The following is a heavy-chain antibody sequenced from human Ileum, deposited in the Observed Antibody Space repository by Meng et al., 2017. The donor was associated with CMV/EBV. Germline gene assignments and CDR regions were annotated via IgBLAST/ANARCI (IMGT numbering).Heavy chain of an antibody. CDR1: GYTFTSNN. J-gene: IGHJ4*02. D-gene: IGHD1-26*01. V-gene: IGHV7-4-1*02. Sequence: QVHMVQARYELKNPWASVTVSCNASGYTFTSNNMIWVRKAPGQGPEWMRWIDTNTGNPTYAQGFTGRFVFSFDTSVSTAYLQISSLKAEDTAVYYCARDGLSGRYFDYWGQGTLVTVSS. CDR3: ARDGLSGRYFDY. CDR2: IDTNTGNP.